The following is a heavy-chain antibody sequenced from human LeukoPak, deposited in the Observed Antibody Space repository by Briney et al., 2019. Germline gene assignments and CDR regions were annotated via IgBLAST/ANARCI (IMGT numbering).Heavy chain of an antibody. D-gene: IGHD3/OR15-3a*01. CDR3: ARDDLGTSYFYYGMDV. V-gene: IGHV3-48*01. J-gene: IGHJ6*02. Sequence: GGSLRLSCAVSVCTFSSYSMNWVRQAPGKGLEWVSYISSSGSTIYYADSVKGRFTISRDNAKNSLYLQMNSLRAEDTAVYYCARDDLGTSYFYYGMDVWGQGTTVTVSS. CDR1: VCTFSSYS. CDR2: ISSSGSTI.